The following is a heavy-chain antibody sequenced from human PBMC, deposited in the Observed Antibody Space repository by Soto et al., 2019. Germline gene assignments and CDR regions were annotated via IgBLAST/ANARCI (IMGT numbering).Heavy chain of an antibody. CDR2: IYWDDDK. Sequence: PTLVNPTQTLTLTCTCSGFSLSTSGVGVGWIRQPPGKALEWLALIYWDDDKRYSPSLKSRLTITKDTSKNQVVLTLTNMDPVDTATYYCARYVATSPAGWFEPWGQGIPVTVSS. J-gene: IGHJ5*02. V-gene: IGHV2-5*02. D-gene: IGHD3-10*02. CDR1: GFSLSTSGVG. CDR3: ARYVATSPAGWFEP.